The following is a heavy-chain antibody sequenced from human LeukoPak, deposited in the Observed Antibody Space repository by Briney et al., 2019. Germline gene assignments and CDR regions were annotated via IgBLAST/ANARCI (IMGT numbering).Heavy chain of an antibody. D-gene: IGHD4-11*01. Sequence: GGSLRLSCAVSGFTFSGYWMSWVRQAPGKGLEWVANIKQDGSEKDYEDSVKGRFTISRDNAKNSLYLQMNSLRAEDTAVYYCASTDYSNYFLDYWGQGTLVTVSS. CDR3: ASTDYSNYFLDY. CDR1: GFTFSGYW. J-gene: IGHJ4*02. V-gene: IGHV3-7*01. CDR2: IKQDGSEK.